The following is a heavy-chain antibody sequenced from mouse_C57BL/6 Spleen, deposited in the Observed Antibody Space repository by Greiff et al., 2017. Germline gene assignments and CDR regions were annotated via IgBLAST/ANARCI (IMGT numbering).Heavy chain of an antibody. Sequence: EVQLQESGGGLVQPGGSLKLSCAASGFTFSDYYMYWVRQTPEKRLEWVAYISNGGGSTYYPDTVKGRFTISRDNSKNTLYLQMSRLKSEDTAMYYCARQGETDPFDYWGQGTTLTVSS. D-gene: IGHD4-1*01. V-gene: IGHV5-12*01. CDR3: ARQGETDPFDY. J-gene: IGHJ2*01. CDR2: ISNGGGST. CDR1: GFTFSDYY.